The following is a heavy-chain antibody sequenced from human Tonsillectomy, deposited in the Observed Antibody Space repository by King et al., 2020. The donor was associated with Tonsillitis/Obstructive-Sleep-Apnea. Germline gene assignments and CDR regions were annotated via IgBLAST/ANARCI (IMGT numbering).Heavy chain of an antibody. V-gene: IGHV3-30*01. D-gene: IGHD6-6*01. CDR1: GFTFSTYA. CDR2: ISYDGSYK. J-gene: IGHJ4*02. CDR3: ARDGLEFSSSRAPDY. Sequence: QLVQSEGGVVQPGGSLRLSCAASGFTFSTYALHWVRQAPGKGLEWVAVISYDGSYKYYADSVKGRFTISRDNSKNTLYPQMNSLRAEDTAVYYCARDGLEFSSSRAPDYWGQGTLVTVSS.